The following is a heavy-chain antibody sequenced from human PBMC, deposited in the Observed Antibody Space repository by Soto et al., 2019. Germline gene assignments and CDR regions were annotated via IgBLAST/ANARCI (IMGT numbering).Heavy chain of an antibody. J-gene: IGHJ4*02. V-gene: IGHV4-30-2*01. CDR1: GGSISSGGYS. CDR3: ARGITIFGVVTSYYFDY. CDR2: IYHSGST. Sequence: PSETLSLTCAVSGGSISSGGYSWSWIRQPPGKGLEWIGYIYHSGSTYYNPSLKSRVTISVDRSKNQFSLKLSSVTAADTAVYYCARGITIFGVVTSYYFDYLCQGTLVTVS. D-gene: IGHD3-3*01.